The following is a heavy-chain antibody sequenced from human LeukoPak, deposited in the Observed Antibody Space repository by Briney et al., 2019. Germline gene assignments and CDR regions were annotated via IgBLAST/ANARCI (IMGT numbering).Heavy chain of an antibody. D-gene: IGHD4-23*01. Sequence: ASVKVSCKASGYTFTSYDINWVRQATGQGLEWMGWMNPNSGNTGYAQKLQGRVTMTTDTSTSTAYMELRSLRSDDTAVYYCARDVSTRVTPISYALDVWGQGTMVIVSS. CDR1: GYTFTSYD. V-gene: IGHV1-8*01. CDR3: ARDVSTRVTPISYALDV. CDR2: MNPNSGNT. J-gene: IGHJ3*01.